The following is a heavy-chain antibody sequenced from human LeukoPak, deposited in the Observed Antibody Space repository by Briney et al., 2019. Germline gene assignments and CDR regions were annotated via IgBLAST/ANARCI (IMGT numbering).Heavy chain of an antibody. CDR2: IYSGGST. V-gene: IGHV3-66*01. CDR1: GLTVSTNY. J-gene: IGHJ3*02. D-gene: IGHD6-6*01. CDR3: ASYRYGSSFAFDI. Sequence: GGSLRLSCGASGLTVSTNYMSWVRQAPGKGLEWVSIIYSGGSTYYADSVKGRFTISRDNSKNTLYLQMNSLRAEDTAVYYCASYRYGSSFAFDIWGQGTMVTVSS.